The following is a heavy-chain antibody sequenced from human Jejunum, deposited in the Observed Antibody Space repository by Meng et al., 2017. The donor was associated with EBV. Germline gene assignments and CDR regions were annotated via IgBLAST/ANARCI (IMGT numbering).Heavy chain of an antibody. D-gene: IGHD4-17*01. CDR2: IFYTGNT. V-gene: IGHV4-30-4*01. CDR3: ARDTNGDYGWVDP. CDR1: GDTLFNGGHY. J-gene: IGHJ5*02. Sequence: VHLQESGPGLVTPSQTLSLTCAVSGDTLFNGGHYWTWIRQPPGKGLEWIGYIFYTGNTYYNPSLKSRVTISLDISKNQFSLNLTSVTAADTAVYYCARDTNGDYGWVDPWGQGTLVTVSS.